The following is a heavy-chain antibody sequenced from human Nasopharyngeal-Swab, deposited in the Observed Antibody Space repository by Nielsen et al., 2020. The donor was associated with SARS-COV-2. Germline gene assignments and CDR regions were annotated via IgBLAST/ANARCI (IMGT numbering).Heavy chain of an antibody. D-gene: IGHD6-13*01. Sequence: VRQMPGKGLEWMGRIDPSDSYTNYSPSFQVHITISADKSISTAYLQWSSLKASDTAMYYCTRLGAAAGIDYWGQGTLVTVSS. J-gene: IGHJ4*02. CDR3: TRLGAAAGIDY. V-gene: IGHV5-10-1*01. CDR2: IDPSDSYT.